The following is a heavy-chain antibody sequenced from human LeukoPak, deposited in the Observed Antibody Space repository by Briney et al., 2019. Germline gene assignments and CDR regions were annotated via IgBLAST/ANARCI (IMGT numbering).Heavy chain of an antibody. CDR2: IKHSGST. V-gene: IGHV4-30-2*04. D-gene: IGHD4-17*01. Sequence: IKHSGSTYYNPSLKSRVTMSVDTSKNQFSLKLSSVTAADTAVYYCARLNGRYGDYAFDIWGQGTMVTVSS. J-gene: IGHJ3*02. CDR3: ARLNGRYGDYAFDI.